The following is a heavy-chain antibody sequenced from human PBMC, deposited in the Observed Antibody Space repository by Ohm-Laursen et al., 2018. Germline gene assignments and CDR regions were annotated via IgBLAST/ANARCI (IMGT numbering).Heavy chain of an antibody. V-gene: IGHV4-31*11. Sequence: SQTLSLPCAASGGPFTSADYSGTWFPHNPGRGLGWIGYVSYSENTYYNPSLKSRLLISVDRSKNQFSLKLSSVIAADTAMYYCARHASVTGLDYWGQGTLVTVSS. D-gene: IGHD6-19*01. CDR3: ARHASVTGLDY. CDR2: VSYSENT. J-gene: IGHJ4*02. CDR1: GGPFTSADYS.